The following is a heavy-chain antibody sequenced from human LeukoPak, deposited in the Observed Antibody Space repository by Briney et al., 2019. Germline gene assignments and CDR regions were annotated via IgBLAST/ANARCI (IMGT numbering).Heavy chain of an antibody. CDR3: ATNRPYSSSWERFDY. CDR2: FDPEDGET. J-gene: IGHJ4*02. CDR1: GYTLTELS. V-gene: IGHV1-24*01. Sequence: ASVKVSCKVSGYTLTELSMHWVRQAPGNGLEWMGGFDPEDGETIYAQKFQGRVTMTEDTSTDTAYMELSSLRSEDTAVYYCATNRPYSSSWERFDYWGQGTLVTVSS. D-gene: IGHD6-13*01.